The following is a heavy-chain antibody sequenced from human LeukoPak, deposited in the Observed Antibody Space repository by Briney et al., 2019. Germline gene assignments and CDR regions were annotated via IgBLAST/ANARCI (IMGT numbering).Heavy chain of an antibody. J-gene: IGHJ6*03. D-gene: IGHD3-10*01. CDR1: GGSFSGYY. CDR3: ARLRKTMVRGVIKERYYYYYMDV. CDR2: INHSGST. Sequence: PSETLSLTCAVYGGSFSGYYWSWIRQPPGKGLEWIGEINHSGSTNYNPSLKSRVTISVDTSKNQFSLKLSSVTAADTAVYYCARLRKTMVRGVIKERYYYYYMDVWGKGTTVTISS. V-gene: IGHV4-34*01.